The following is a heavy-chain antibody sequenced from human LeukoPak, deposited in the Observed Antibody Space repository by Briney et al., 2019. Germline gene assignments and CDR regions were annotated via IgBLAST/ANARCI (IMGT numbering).Heavy chain of an antibody. J-gene: IGHJ4*02. Sequence: PSETLSLTCAVYGGSFSGYYWSWVRQPPGKGLEWIGEINHSGSTNYNPSLKSRVTISVDTSKNQFSLKVSSVTAADTAVYYCARGPSPDSSSYRVLPIYGGQGTLVTVSS. CDR1: GGSFSGYY. V-gene: IGHV4-34*01. CDR2: INHSGST. CDR3: ARGPSPDSSSYRVLPIY. D-gene: IGHD3-22*01.